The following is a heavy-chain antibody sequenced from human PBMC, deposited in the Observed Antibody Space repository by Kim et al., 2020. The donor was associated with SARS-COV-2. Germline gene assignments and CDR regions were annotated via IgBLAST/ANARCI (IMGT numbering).Heavy chain of an antibody. Sequence: GGSLRLSCAASGFTFNNYGMTWVRQAPGKGLEWVSSFSRDGIRYYDAFAKGRLTISRDNSKNKPPLQMNSMRVEDKAAFYYCAYHRPESHCCYWGQGSL. D-gene: IGHD2-21*01. CDR1: GFTFNNYG. CDR3: CAYHRPESHCCY. CDR2: FSRDGIR. J-gene: IGHJ4*02. V-gene: IGHV3-23*01.